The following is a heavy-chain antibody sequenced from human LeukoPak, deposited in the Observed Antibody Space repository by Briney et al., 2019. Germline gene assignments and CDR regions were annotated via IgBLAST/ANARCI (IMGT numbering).Heavy chain of an antibody. V-gene: IGHV4-4*02. CDR3: ARGPYYYDSSGPYFDY. D-gene: IGHD3-22*01. Sequence: SGTLSLTCAVSGGSISSSNWWSWVRQPPGKGLEWIGYIYYSGSTYYNPSLKSRVTISVDTSKNQFSLKLSSVTAADTAVYYCARGPYYYDSSGPYFDYWGQGTLVTVSS. CDR2: IYYSGST. J-gene: IGHJ4*02. CDR1: GGSISSSNW.